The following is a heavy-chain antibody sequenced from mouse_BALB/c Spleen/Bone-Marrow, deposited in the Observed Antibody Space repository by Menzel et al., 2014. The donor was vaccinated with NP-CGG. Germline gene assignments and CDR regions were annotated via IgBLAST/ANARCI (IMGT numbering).Heavy chain of an antibody. CDR1: GFNIKDTY. CDR2: IDPANGNT. Sequence: VQLQQSGAELVKPGASVKLSYTASGFNIKDTYIHWVKQRPEQGLEWIGGIDPANGNTKYDPKFKGKATITADTSSNTADLQLSSLTSEDTAVYYCARGYGRTAWFAYWGQGTLVTVSA. J-gene: IGHJ3*01. D-gene: IGHD1-1*01. CDR3: ARGYGRTAWFAY. V-gene: IGHV14-3*02.